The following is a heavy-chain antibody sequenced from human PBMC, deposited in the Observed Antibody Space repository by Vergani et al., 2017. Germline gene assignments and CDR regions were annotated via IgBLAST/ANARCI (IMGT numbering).Heavy chain of an antibody. Sequence: EVQLLESGGGLVQPGGSLRLSCAASGFTFSSYAMSWVRQAPGKGLEWVSAISGSGGSTYYADSVKGRFTISRDNSKNTLYLQMNSLRAEDTAVYYCAKDRRNVRYYDILTGYSHFDYWGQGTLVTVSS. CDR1: GFTFSSYA. D-gene: IGHD3-9*01. CDR3: AKDRRNVRYYDILTGYSHFDY. V-gene: IGHV3-23*01. J-gene: IGHJ4*02. CDR2: ISGSGGST.